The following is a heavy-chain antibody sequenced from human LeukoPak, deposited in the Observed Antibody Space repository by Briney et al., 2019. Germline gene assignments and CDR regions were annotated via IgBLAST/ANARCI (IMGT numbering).Heavy chain of an antibody. CDR3: ARDRLPVLRFSYMDV. V-gene: IGHV3-64*01. CDR2: ISSNGGST. CDR1: GFTFSSYA. J-gene: IGHJ6*03. Sequence: GESLRLSCAASGFTFSSYAMHWVRQAPGKGLEYVSAISSNGGSTYYANSVKGRFTISRDNSKNTLYLQMGSLRAEDMAVYYCARDRLPVLRFSYMDVWGKGTTVTVSS. D-gene: IGHD3-3*01.